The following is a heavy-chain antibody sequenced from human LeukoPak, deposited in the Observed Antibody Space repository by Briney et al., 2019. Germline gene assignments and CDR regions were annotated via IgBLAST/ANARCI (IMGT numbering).Heavy chain of an antibody. J-gene: IGHJ3*02. Sequence: SETLSLTCTVSGYSIRSGYYWGWIRQPPGKGLEWIGEINHSGSTNYNPSLKSRVTISVDTSKNQFSLKLSSVTAADTAVYYCARHLGSRLLWFGGRAFDIWGQGTMVTVSS. D-gene: IGHD3-10*01. CDR3: ARHLGSRLLWFGGRAFDI. CDR2: INHSGST. V-gene: IGHV4-38-2*02. CDR1: GYSIRSGYY.